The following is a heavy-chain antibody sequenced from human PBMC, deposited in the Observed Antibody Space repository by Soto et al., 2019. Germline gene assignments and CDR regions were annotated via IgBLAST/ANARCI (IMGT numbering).Heavy chain of an antibody. J-gene: IGHJ4*02. CDR1: GYTFTSYG. CDR2: ISAYNGNT. V-gene: IGHV1-18*01. D-gene: IGHD5-18*01. CDR3: ATGGRGYSSAPRFYFEY. Sequence: ASVKVSCKASGYTFTSYGISWVRQAPGQGLEWMGWISAYNGNTNYAQKLQGRVTMTTDTSTSTAYMELSSLKSEDTALYYCATGGRGYSSAPRFYFEYWGQGILVTVSS.